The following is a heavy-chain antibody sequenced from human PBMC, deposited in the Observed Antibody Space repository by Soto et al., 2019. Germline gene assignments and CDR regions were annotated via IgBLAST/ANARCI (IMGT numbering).Heavy chain of an antibody. J-gene: IGHJ4*02. CDR2: IYYSGNT. D-gene: IGHD3-16*01. Sequence: QVQLQESGPGLVKPSQTLSLTCTVSGGSTSSDNYWSWIRQPPRKGLEWIGHIYYSGNTDYNPSLKSRLAISIDTPKNQFSLKLSSVTAADTAVYFCAREGGESSDGLYYFDSWGQGSLVTVSS. CDR3: AREGGESSDGLYYFDS. V-gene: IGHV4-30-4*01. CDR1: GGSTSSDNY.